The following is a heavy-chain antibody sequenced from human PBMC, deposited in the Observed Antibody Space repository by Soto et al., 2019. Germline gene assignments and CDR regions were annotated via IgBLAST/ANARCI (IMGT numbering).Heavy chain of an antibody. J-gene: IGHJ4*01. V-gene: IGHV3-15*07. CDR2: LKSKSDGGAT. CDR3: IAGRNTKGAQTFEY. CDR1: GFTFGDTP. Sequence: EVQLVQSGGGLVKPGGSVRLSCAASGFTFGDTPMNWVRQAPGKGLEWVGRLKSKSDGGATDLAAAVRGRFTISRDASTNTLNMQMDRLKTEDTAVYYFIAGRNTKGAQTFEYGGQGTLVTVSS.